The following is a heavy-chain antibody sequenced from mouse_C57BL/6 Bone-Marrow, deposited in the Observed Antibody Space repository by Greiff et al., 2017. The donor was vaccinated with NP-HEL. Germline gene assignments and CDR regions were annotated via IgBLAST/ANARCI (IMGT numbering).Heavy chain of an antibody. J-gene: IGHJ4*01. Sequence: EVQRVESGGGLVQPKGSLKLSCAASGFSFNTYAMNWVRQAPGKGLEWVARIRSKSNNYATYYADSVKDRFTISRDDSESMLYLQMNNLKTEDTAMYYCVSPLDSSGYEDAMDYWGQGTSVTVSS. D-gene: IGHD3-2*02. CDR2: IRSKSNNYAT. CDR1: GFSFNTYA. CDR3: VSPLDSSGYEDAMDY. V-gene: IGHV10-1*01.